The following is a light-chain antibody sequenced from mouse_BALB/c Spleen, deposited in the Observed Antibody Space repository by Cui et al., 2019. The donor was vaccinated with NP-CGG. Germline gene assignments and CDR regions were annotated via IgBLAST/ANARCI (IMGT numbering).Light chain of an antibody. Sequence: HAVVSQESAHTTPPGETVTLTCRSSTGAVTTSNYANWVQEKPDHLFTGLIGGTNNRVPGVPARFSGSLIGDKAALTITGAQTEDEAIYFCALWYSNHWVFGGGTKLTVL. J-gene: IGLJ1*01. V-gene: IGLV1*01. CDR2: GTN. CDR1: TGAVTTSNY. CDR3: ALWYSNHWV.